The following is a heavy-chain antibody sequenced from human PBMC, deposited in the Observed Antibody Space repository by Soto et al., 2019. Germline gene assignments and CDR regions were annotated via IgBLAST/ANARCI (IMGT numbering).Heavy chain of an antibody. Sequence: QVQLVESGGGVVQPGRSLRLSCAASGFTFSSYAMHWVRQAPGKGLEWVAVISYDGSNKYYADSVKGRFTISRDNSKNTLYLQMNSLRAEDTAVYYCARRDDYGDYSVRFDYWGQGTLVTVSS. V-gene: IGHV3-30-3*01. CDR2: ISYDGSNK. J-gene: IGHJ4*02. CDR1: GFTFSSYA. D-gene: IGHD4-17*01. CDR3: ARRDDYGDYSVRFDY.